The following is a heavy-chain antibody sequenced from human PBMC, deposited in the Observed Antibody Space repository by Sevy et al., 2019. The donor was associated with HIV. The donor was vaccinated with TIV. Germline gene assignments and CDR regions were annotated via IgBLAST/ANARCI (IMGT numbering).Heavy chain of an antibody. D-gene: IGHD3-10*01. CDR3: ARGSIITMDRGSPMGYFDY. Sequence: GGSLRLSCAASGFTFGSDAMHWVRQAPGKGLEWVAVISYDGSNKYYADSVKGRFTISRDNSKNTLYLQMNSLRAEDSAGYYCARGSIITMDRGSPMGYFDYWGQGTLVTVSS. CDR2: ISYDGSNK. CDR1: GFTFGSDA. J-gene: IGHJ4*02. V-gene: IGHV3-30*04.